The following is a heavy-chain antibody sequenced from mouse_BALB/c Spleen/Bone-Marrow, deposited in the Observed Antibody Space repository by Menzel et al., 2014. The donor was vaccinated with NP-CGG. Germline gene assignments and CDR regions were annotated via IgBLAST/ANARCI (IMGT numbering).Heavy chain of an antibody. V-gene: IGHV4-1*02. CDR1: GFDFSRYW. D-gene: IGHD1-1*01. CDR3: ARLGYYGTMEY. Sequence: EVQGVESGGGLVQPGGSLKLSCAASGFDFSRYWMSWVRQAPGKGLEWIGEINPDSSTIDYTPSLKDKFIISRDNAKDTLYLQMSKVRSEDTALYYCARLGYYGTMEYWGQGTSVTVSS. J-gene: IGHJ4*01. CDR2: INPDSSTI.